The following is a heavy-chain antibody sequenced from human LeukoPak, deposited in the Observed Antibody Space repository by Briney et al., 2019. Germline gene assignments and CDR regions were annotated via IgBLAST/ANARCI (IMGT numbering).Heavy chain of an antibody. CDR1: GDTFSRYA. CDR3: ARSGVYDVDY. Sequence: SVKVSCKTSGDTFSRYAISWVRQAPGQGLEWMGGIIPLFGAANYAQKFQGRVMITADESTSTVYMELSSLRYDDTAVYYCARSGVYDVDYWGQGTLVIVSS. CDR2: IIPLFGAA. V-gene: IGHV1-69*01. J-gene: IGHJ4*02. D-gene: IGHD5/OR15-5a*01.